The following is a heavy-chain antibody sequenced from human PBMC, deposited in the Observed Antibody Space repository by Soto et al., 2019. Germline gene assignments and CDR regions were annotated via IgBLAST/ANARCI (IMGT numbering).Heavy chain of an antibody. J-gene: IGHJ4*02. V-gene: IGHV4-59*01. CDR3: ARTYGDYVGYFDY. Sequence: LSLTCTVSGGSISSYYWSWIRQPPGKGLEWIGYIYYSGSTNYNPSLKSRVTISVDTSKNQFSLKLSSVTAADTAVYYCARTYGDYVGYFDYWGQGTLVTVSS. CDR2: IYYSGST. CDR1: GGSISSYY. D-gene: IGHD4-17*01.